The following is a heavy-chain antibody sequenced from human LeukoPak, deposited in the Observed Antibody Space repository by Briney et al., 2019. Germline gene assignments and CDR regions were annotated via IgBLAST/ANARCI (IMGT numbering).Heavy chain of an antibody. Sequence: GGSLRPSCAASGFTFSNYAMSWVRQAPGKGLEWVSAISDSGGATNCADSVKGRFTISRDNSKNTLYLQMNSLRAEDTAVYYCAKRSCGGGSCNFDYWGQGTLVTVSS. V-gene: IGHV3-23*01. CDR1: GFTFSNYA. J-gene: IGHJ4*02. CDR2: ISDSGGAT. D-gene: IGHD2-15*01. CDR3: AKRSCGGGSCNFDY.